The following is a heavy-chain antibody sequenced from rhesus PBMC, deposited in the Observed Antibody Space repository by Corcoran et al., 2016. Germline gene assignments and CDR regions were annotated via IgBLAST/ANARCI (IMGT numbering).Heavy chain of an antibody. V-gene: IGHV7-114*01. CDR3: ARKGYSGGWKIDY. CDR2: HNPDPGSP. Sequence: QVQLVPSGAEVKQPGASVKVSCKAFGSPSTSYGLNWVRQASGQRLWWVGWHNPDPGSPACVQGFKERFTFSMDTSISTAYLQISSLKAEDTAVYYCARKGYSGGWKIDYWGQGVLVTVSS. J-gene: IGHJ4*01. D-gene: IGHD6-37*01. CDR1: GSPSTSYG.